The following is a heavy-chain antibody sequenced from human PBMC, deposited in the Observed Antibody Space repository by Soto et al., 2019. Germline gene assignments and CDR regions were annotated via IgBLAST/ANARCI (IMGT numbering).Heavy chain of an antibody. CDR2: INHSGST. CDR3: ARGVVYAFWGVCYISPGLAF. CDR1: GGSFSGYY. Sequence: SETLSLTCAVYGGSFSGYYWSWIRQPPGKGLEWIGEINHSGSTNYNPSLKSRVTISVDTSKNQFSLKLSSVTAADPAVYYCARGVVYAFWGVCYISPGLAFWGKGSTGPVSS. D-gene: IGHD3-3*01. J-gene: IGHJ6*03. V-gene: IGHV4-34*01.